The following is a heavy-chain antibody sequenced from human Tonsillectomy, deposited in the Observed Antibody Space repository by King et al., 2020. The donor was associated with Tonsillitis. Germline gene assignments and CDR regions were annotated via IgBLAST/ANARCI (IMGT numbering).Heavy chain of an antibody. CDR1: GFTFSRYG. CDR2: RKEDGSEK. J-gene: IGHJ4*02. V-gene: IGHV3-7*01. Sequence: VQLVESGGGLVQPGGSLRLSCAVSGFTFSRYGKSWVRQAPGEGLEGVANRKEDGSEKHYGDSVKGRFTISRDNAKNSLFLQMNSLRAEDTAVYYCATEGGRSGSGYWGQGTLVTVSS. D-gene: IGHD3-10*01. CDR3: ATEGGRSGSGY.